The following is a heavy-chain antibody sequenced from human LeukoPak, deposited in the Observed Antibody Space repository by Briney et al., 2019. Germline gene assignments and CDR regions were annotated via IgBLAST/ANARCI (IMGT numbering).Heavy chain of an antibody. Sequence: PGGSLRLSCAGSGFTFRSYGMTWVRQAPGKGLEWVSSITGSGDSTYSADSVKGRFTISRDNSKNTLYLQMNSLRAEDTAVYYCAKGEGDSCYSRVQPWGQGTQAAVFS. J-gene: IGHJ1*01. CDR3: AKGEGDSCYSRVQP. V-gene: IGHV3-23*01. CDR1: GFTFRSYG. D-gene: IGHD2-15*01. CDR2: ITGSGDST.